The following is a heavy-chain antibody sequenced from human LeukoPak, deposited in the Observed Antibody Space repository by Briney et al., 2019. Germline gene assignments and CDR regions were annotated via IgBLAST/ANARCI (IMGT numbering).Heavy chain of an antibody. V-gene: IGHV3-48*03. D-gene: IGHD3-22*01. CDR3: ATDYYHSSGQSPDAFDI. CDR1: GFTFNTYE. J-gene: IGHJ3*02. CDR2: ISGSYSTI. Sequence: PGGSLRLSCAASGFTFNTYEMNWVRPAPEKGLEWVSYISGSYSTIYYADSVKGRFTISRDNAKSTLHLQMNSLRAEDTAIYYCATDYYHSSGQSPDAFDIWGQGTMVTVSS.